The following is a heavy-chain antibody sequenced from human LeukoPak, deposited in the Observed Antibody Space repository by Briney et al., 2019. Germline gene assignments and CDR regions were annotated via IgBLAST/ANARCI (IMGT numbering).Heavy chain of an antibody. CDR1: GYTFTSYG. CDR3: ARDTGLPYSSSWYAAFDY. Sequence: ASVKVSCKASGYTFTSYGISWVRQAPGQGLEWMGWISAYNGNTNYAQKLQSRVTMTTDTSTSTAYMELRSLRSDDTAVYYCARDTGLPYSSSWYAAFDYWGQGTLVTVSS. V-gene: IGHV1-18*01. D-gene: IGHD6-13*01. J-gene: IGHJ4*02. CDR2: ISAYNGNT.